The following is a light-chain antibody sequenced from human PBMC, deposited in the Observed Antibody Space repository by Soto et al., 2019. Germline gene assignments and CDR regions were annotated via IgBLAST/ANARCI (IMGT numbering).Light chain of an antibody. Sequence: DVVMTQTPLSLSVAPGQPASISCKSSQSLLHITGETFLFWYLQKPGQSPQLLIYEVSTRVSGVPDRFSCSGSGTDFTLEISRVETDDVCIYYCMQSTQLPPTFGQGTRLGIE. J-gene: IGKJ5*01. CDR2: EVS. V-gene: IGKV2D-29*02. CDR1: QSLLHITGETF. CDR3: MQSTQLPPT.